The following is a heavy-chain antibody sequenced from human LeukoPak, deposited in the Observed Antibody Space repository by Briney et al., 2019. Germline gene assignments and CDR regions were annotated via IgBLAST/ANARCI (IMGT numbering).Heavy chain of an antibody. CDR3: ASADVLSSSYYYGMDV. Sequence: GGSLRLSCAPSGFTSDDYATHWVRPAEEDGMEWVSAFRMISGSIGYADSVKGRFTISRDESKNTLYLQMNSMRAEATAVYYCASADVLSSSYYYGMDVWGQGTMVTVSS. D-gene: IGHD2/OR15-2a*01. J-gene: IGHJ6*02. CDR2: FRMISGSI. V-gene: IGHV3-9*02. CDR1: GFTSDDYA.